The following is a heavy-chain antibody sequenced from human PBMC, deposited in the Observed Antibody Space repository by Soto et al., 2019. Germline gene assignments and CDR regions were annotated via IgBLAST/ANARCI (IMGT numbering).Heavy chain of an antibody. CDR2: INPNSGDT. Sequence: ASVKVSCKASGYIFTGYYMHWVRQAPGQGLEWMGWINPNSGDTNYTQKFQGWVTITRDTSISTAYMELRSLTSDDTAVYYCARGLPGGPSHFQYWGQGTLVTVSS. D-gene: IGHD2-15*01. CDR3: ARGLPGGPSHFQY. J-gene: IGHJ1*01. CDR1: GYIFTGYY. V-gene: IGHV1-2*04.